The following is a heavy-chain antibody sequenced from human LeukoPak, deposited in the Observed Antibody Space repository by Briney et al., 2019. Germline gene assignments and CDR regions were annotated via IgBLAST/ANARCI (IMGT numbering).Heavy chain of an antibody. Sequence: SETLSLTCTVSGYSISSGYYWGWIRQPPGKGLEWIGSIYHSGSTYYNPSLKSRVTISVDTSKNQFSLKLSSVTAADTAVYYCASGAGYYYDSSGYYYYWGQGTLVTVSS. J-gene: IGHJ4*02. V-gene: IGHV4-38-2*02. CDR2: IYHSGST. CDR3: ASGAGYYYDSSGYYYY. D-gene: IGHD3-22*01. CDR1: GYSISSGYY.